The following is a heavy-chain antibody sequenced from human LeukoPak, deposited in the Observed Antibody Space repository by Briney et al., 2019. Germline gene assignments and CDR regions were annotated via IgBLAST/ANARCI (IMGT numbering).Heavy chain of an antibody. J-gene: IGHJ4*02. Sequence: SETLSLTCTVSGGSISTYYWSWIRQPPGKGLEWIGYIYYDGGTIYNPSLKSRVTISVDTSKNQFSLKLSSVTAADTAVYYCARCSSGGSCYVVEWGQGALVTVSS. CDR2: IYYDGGT. CDR3: ARCSSGGSCYVVE. V-gene: IGHV4-59*01. D-gene: IGHD2-15*01. CDR1: GGSISTYY.